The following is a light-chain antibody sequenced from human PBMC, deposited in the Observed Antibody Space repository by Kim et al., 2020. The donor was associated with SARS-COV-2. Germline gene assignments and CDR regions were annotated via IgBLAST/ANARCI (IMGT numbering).Light chain of an antibody. V-gene: IGKV1-17*01. CDR3: LQHRTYPIT. J-gene: IGKJ5*01. Sequence: ASVGDRVTITCRASQDIGKYLGWYQQNPGRAPKRLIYGASSLQSGVPSRFSGSGSGTEFTLTISSLQPEDFATYFCLQHRTYPITFGQGTRLEIK. CDR2: GAS. CDR1: QDIGKY.